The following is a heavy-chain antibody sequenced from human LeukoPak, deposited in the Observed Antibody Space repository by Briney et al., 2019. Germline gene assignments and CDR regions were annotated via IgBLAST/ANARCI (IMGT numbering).Heavy chain of an antibody. Sequence: SVMRCCTASGGTFSSYAISCVQQAREQRLESMGGIIPIFGTANYAQKFQGRVTNTADESTSTAYMELSSLRSEDTAVYYCARLTGSYGMDVWGKGTTVTVSS. J-gene: IGHJ6*04. D-gene: IGHD3-9*01. CDR3: ARLTGSYGMDV. CDR2: IIPIFGTA. CDR1: GGTFSSYA. V-gene: IGHV1-69*13.